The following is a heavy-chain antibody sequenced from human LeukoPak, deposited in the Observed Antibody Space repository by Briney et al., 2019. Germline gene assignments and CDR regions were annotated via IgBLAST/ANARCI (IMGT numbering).Heavy chain of an antibody. D-gene: IGHD3-10*01. Sequence: GGSLRLSCAASGFTVSSNYMSWVRQAPGKGLEWVSVIYSGGSTYYADSVKGRFTISRDNSKNTLYLQMNSLRAEDTAVYYCAKDLVLWFGGPFDYWGQGTLVTVSS. CDR3: AKDLVLWFGGPFDY. V-gene: IGHV3-53*01. CDR2: IYSGGST. CDR1: GFTVSSNY. J-gene: IGHJ4*02.